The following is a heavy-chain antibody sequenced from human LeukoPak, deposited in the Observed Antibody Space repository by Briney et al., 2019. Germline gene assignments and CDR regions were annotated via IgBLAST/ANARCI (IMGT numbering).Heavy chain of an antibody. D-gene: IGHD6-6*01. J-gene: IGHJ6*03. Sequence: GGSLRLSCAASGFTFSSYAMSWVRQAPGKGLEWVSAISGSGGSTYYADSVKGRLTISRDNSKNTLYLQMNSLRAEDTAVYYCAKAIAARYYYMDVWGKGTTVTVSS. CDR1: GFTFSSYA. CDR3: AKAIAARYYYMDV. CDR2: ISGSGGST. V-gene: IGHV3-23*01.